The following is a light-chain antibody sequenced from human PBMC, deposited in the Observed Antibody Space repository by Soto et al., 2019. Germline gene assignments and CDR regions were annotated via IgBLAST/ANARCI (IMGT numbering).Light chain of an antibody. CDR1: RSVNNF. CDR3: HQRAGWPPT. Sequence: EIVLTQSPVTLSLSPGERATLSGRATRSVNNFVAWYQQKPGQAPSLLISDASNRATGIPDRFSGSGSGTDFTLTINSLEPEDFAVYFCHQRAGWPPTFGGGTKVDIK. CDR2: DAS. J-gene: IGKJ4*01. V-gene: IGKV3-11*01.